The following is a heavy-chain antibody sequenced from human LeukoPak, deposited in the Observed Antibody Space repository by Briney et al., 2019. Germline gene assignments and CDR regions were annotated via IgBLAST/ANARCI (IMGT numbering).Heavy chain of an antibody. J-gene: IGHJ4*02. D-gene: IGHD4-23*01. CDR1: GYTFTSYF. V-gene: IGHV1-46*01. CDR3: ATAKFGGNSYFDY. Sequence: ASVKVSCKASGYTFTSYFIHWVRQAPGQGLEWMGIINPSGGSTNYAQKFQGRVTMTRDTYTSTVYMELNGLRSEHTAVYYCATAKFGGNSYFDYWGQGTLVTVSS. CDR2: INPSGGST.